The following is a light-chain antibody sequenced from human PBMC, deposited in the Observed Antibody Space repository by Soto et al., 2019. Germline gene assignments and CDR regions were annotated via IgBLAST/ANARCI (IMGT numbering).Light chain of an antibody. V-gene: IGKV3-20*01. J-gene: IGKJ5*01. Sequence: VLSQSPGALSLSQGERATLSCRASQSVSSSYLAWYQQKPGQAPRLLIYGASSRATGIPDRFSGSGSGTDFTLTISRLEPEDFAVYYCQQYGSPPTFGQGTRLEIK. CDR2: GAS. CDR1: QSVSSSY. CDR3: QQYGSPPT.